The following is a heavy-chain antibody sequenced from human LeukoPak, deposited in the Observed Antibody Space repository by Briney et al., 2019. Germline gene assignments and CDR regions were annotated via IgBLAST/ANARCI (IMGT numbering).Heavy chain of an antibody. D-gene: IGHD4-23*01. CDR1: GFTFSSYA. CDR3: ARRLKDYGGNSGSDY. V-gene: IGHV3-64*01. J-gene: IGHJ4*02. Sequence: GGSLRLSCAASGFTFSSYAMHWVRQAPGKGLEYVSAISSNGGSTYYANSVKGRFTISRDNSKNTLYLQMGSLRAEDMAVYYCARRLKDYGGNSGSDYWGQGTLVTVSS. CDR2: ISSNGGST.